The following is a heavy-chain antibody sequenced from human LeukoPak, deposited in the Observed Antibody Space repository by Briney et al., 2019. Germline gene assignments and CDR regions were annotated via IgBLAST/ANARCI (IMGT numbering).Heavy chain of an antibody. CDR2: INPSGGST. Sequence: ASVKVSCKASGYTFTSYYMHWVRQAPGHGLEWMGIINPSGGSTSYAQKFQGRVTMTRDMSTSTVYMELSSLRSEDTAVYYCATPWRGGDCPPYYFYYYVDVWGTGTTVTVSS. CDR1: GYTFTSYY. J-gene: IGHJ6*03. V-gene: IGHV1-46*01. D-gene: IGHD2-21*02. CDR3: ATPWRGGDCPPYYFYYYVDV.